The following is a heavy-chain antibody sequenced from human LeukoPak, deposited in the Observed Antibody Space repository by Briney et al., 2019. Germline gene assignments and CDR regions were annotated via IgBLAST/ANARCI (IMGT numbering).Heavy chain of an antibody. D-gene: IGHD5-12*01. V-gene: IGHV1-2*02. CDR2: INPNSGGT. CDR3: ARVSGYHWESSYDY. Sequence: ASVKVSCKASGYTFTGYYMHWVRQAPGQGLEWMGWINPNSGGTNYAQKFQGRVTISVDTSKNQFSLKLSSVTAADTAVYYCARVSGYHWESSYDYWGQGTLVTVSS. J-gene: IGHJ4*02. CDR1: GYTFTGYY.